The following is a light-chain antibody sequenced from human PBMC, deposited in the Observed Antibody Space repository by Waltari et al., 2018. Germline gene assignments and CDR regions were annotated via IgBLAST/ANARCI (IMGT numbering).Light chain of an antibody. CDR2: WAS. V-gene: IGKV4-1*01. CDR1: PSVLYSSNNQNY. CDR3: QQYYSTPYT. Sequence: DIVMTQSPDSLAVSLGERATLNCKSSPSVLYSSNNQNYLAWYQQKPGQPPKLLIYWASTRESGVPDRFSGSGSGTDFTLTISSLQADDVAVYYCQQYYSTPYTFGQGTKLEIK. J-gene: IGKJ2*01.